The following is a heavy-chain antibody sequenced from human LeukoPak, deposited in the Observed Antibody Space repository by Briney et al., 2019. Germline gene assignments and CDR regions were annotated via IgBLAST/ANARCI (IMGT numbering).Heavy chain of an antibody. Sequence: NPGGSLRLSCAASGFTFSDYYMSWIRQAPGEGVEWVSYISSSGSTIYYADSVKGRFTVSRDNAKNSLNLQMNSLRAEDTAVYYCARGLTYGYYTGHFDQWGQGTLVTVSS. CDR3: ARGLTYGYYTGHFDQ. D-gene: IGHD3-3*01. CDR1: GFTFSDYY. J-gene: IGHJ4*02. CDR2: ISSSGSTI. V-gene: IGHV3-11*01.